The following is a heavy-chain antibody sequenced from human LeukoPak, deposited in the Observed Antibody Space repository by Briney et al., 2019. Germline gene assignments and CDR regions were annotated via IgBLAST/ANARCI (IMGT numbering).Heavy chain of an antibody. V-gene: IGHV4-34*01. CDR1: GGSFSGDY. D-gene: IGHD3-3*01. Sequence: SETLSLTCAVYGGSFSGDYWSWIRQPPGKGLEWIGDINRSGRAVYNTSLKSRVIISVDTSKNQFSLKVNSVTAADTAVYYCARHKIVITMLGVHRWFDPWGQGTLVTVSS. CDR2: INRSGRA. J-gene: IGHJ5*02. CDR3: ARHKIVITMLGVHRWFDP.